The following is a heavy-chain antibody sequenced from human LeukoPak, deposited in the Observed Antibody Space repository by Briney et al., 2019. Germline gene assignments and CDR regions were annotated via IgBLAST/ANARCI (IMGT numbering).Heavy chain of an antibody. CDR2: ISGSGGST. J-gene: IGHJ6*02. D-gene: IGHD3-10*01. Sequence: GGSLRLSCAASGFTFSSYAMHWVRQAPGKGLEWVSAISGSGGSTYYADSVKGRFTISRDNSKNTLYLQMNSLRAEDTAVYYCAKKAYGSGYYYGMDVWGQGTTVTVSS. V-gene: IGHV3-23*01. CDR1: GFTFSSYA. CDR3: AKKAYGSGYYYGMDV.